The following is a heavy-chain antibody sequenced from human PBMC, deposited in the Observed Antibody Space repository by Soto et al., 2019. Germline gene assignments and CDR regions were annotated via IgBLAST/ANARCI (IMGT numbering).Heavy chain of an antibody. CDR2: ISGSGGST. D-gene: IGHD4-17*01. CDR1: GFTFSSYA. CDR3: AKSPTIDYGDHLDLFAP. V-gene: IGHV3-23*01. Sequence: PGGSLRLSCAASGFTFSSYAMSWVRQAPGKGLEWVSAISGSGGSTYYADSVKGRFTISRDNSKNTLYLQMNSLRAEDTAVYYCAKSPTIDYGDHLDLFAPWGQGSLVIVSS. J-gene: IGHJ5*02.